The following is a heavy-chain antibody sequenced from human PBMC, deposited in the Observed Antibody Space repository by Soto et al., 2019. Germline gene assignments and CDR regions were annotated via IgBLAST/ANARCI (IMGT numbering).Heavy chain of an antibody. Sequence: QVQLVPSGAEVRKPGSSVKVSCKASGGTFSSSGINWVRQAPGQELEWIGGIIPLSGTSSHAQKFQGRVTITADESTGTVNMELGSLTSDDTAVYYCATSRDTTGYFDHWGQGTLVTVSS. CDR2: IIPLSGTS. J-gene: IGHJ4*02. CDR1: GGTFSSSG. CDR3: ATSRDTTGYFDH. D-gene: IGHD1-1*01. V-gene: IGHV1-69*01.